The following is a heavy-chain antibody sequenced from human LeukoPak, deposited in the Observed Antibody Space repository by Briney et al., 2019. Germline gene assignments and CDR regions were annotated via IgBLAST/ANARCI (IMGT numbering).Heavy chain of an antibody. D-gene: IGHD3-22*01. CDR1: GYTFTNYY. J-gene: IGHJ6*03. Sequence: ASVKVSCKASGYTFTNYYMHWVRQAPGQGLEWMGIINPSGGRTSYAQKFQGRVTMTRDMSTSTAYMELSSLRSEDTAVYYCARGLAPYSYEYSGHDPYYYYNMDVWGKGTTVIISS. CDR3: ARGLAPYSYEYSGHDPYYYYNMDV. CDR2: INPSGGRT. V-gene: IGHV1-46*01.